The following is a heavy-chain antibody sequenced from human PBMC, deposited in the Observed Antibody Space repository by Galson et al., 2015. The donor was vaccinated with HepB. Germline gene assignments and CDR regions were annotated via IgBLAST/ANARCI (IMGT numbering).Heavy chain of an antibody. CDR1: GFTFSTYD. CDR2: ISSSHNTI. J-gene: IGHJ4*02. V-gene: IGHV3-48*02. Sequence: SLRLSCAASGFTFSTYDMNWVRQAPGKGLEWVSYISSSHNTIYYADSVKGRFTISRDNAKNSLYLQMNSLRDDDTGVYYCARESNYGGFDCWGQGTLVTVSS. D-gene: IGHD4-11*01. CDR3: ARESNYGGFDC.